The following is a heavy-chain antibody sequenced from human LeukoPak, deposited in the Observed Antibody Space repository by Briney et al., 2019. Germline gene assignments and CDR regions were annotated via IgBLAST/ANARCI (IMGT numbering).Heavy chain of an antibody. V-gene: IGHV1-18*01. Sequence: ASVKVSCKASGYTFTSYGISWVRQAPGQGLEWVGWISGYNGNTIYAQKFQGRVTMTTDTSTNTAYMELRSLRSDDTAVYYCARAGVAADGWDYWGQGTLVTVSS. CDR2: ISGYNGNT. CDR1: GYTFTSYG. J-gene: IGHJ4*02. D-gene: IGHD6-13*01. CDR3: ARAGVAADGWDY.